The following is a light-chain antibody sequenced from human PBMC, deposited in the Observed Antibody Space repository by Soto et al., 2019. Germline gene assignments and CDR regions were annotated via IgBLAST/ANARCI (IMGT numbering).Light chain of an antibody. CDR3: QQYGSSPFT. V-gene: IGKV3D-20*01. CDR2: DAS. CDR1: QSVSSTY. Sequence: EIVLTQSPATLSLSPGERATLSCVASQSVSSTYLAWYQQKPGLAPRLLIYDASSRATGIPDRFSGSGSGTDFTLTISRLEPEDFAVYYCQQYGSSPFTFGHGTKLEIK. J-gene: IGKJ2*01.